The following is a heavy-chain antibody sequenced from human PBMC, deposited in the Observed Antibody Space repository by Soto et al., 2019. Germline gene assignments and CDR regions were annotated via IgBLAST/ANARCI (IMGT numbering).Heavy chain of an antibody. V-gene: IGHV4-61*01. CDR1: GGSVSSDSYY. Sequence: QVQLQESGPGLVKPSETLSLTCTVSGGSVSSDSYYWSWIRQPPGKGLEWIGYMSYSGSTKYNPSLKSRVTITVATSKNQFSLRLSSVTAADTAVYYCARDSLFGNNLEYWGQGTLVTVSS. CDR2: MSYSGST. CDR3: ARDSLFGNNLEY. J-gene: IGHJ4*02. D-gene: IGHD3-10*01.